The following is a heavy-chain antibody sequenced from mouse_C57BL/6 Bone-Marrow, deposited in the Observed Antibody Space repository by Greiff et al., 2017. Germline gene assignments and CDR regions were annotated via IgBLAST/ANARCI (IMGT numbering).Heavy chain of an antibody. D-gene: IGHD2-10*02. J-gene: IGHJ4*01. CDR2: ISNGGGST. CDR1: GFTFSDYY. CDR3: AGDLVCDY. Sequence: EVKLLESGGGLVQPGGSLKLSCAASGFTFSDYYMYWVRQTPEKRLEWVAYISNGGGSTYYPDTVKGRFTISRDNAKNTLYLQMSRLKSEETAMYYCAGDLVCDYWGRGTSVTVSS. V-gene: IGHV5-12*01.